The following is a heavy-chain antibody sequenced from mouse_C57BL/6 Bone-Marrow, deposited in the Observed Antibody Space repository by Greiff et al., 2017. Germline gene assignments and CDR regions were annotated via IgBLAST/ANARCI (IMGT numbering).Heavy chain of an antibody. V-gene: IGHV1-63*01. J-gene: IGHJ4*01. CDR3: ARWGSRCAMDY. CDR1: GYTFTNYW. D-gene: IGHD1-1*01. CDR2: IYPGGGYT. Sequence: QVQLQQSGAELVRPGTSVKMSCKASGYTFTNYWIGWAKQRPGHGLEWIGDIYPGGGYTNYNEKFKGKATLTADKSYSTAYMQFSSLTSEDSAIYYCARWGSRCAMDYWGQGTSVTVSS.